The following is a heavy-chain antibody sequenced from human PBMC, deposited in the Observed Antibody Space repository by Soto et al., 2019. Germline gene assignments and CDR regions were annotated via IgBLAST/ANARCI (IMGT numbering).Heavy chain of an antibody. V-gene: IGHV3-23*01. CDR2: ISGSGGST. D-gene: IGHD3-3*01. J-gene: IGHJ4*02. CDR1: GFTFSSYA. CDR3: AKLYSDFWSGYVDY. Sequence: EVQLLESGGGLVQPGGSLRLSCAASGFTFSSYAMSWVRQAPGKGREWVSAISGSGGSTYYADSVKGRFTIFRDNSKNTLYLQMNSLRAEDTAVYYCAKLYSDFWSGYVDYWGQGTLVTVSS.